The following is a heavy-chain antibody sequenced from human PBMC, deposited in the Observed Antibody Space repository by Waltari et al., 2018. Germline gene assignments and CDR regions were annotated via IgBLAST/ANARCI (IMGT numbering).Heavy chain of an antibody. D-gene: IGHD3-10*01. CDR1: GFTFDDYT. Sequence: EVQLVESGGVVVQPGGSLRLSCAASGFTFDDYTMHWVRQAPGKGLEWVSLISWDGGSTYYADSVKVRFTISRDNSKNSLYLQMNSLRTEDTALYYCAKGSSLWFGEFPDYWGQGTLVTVSS. CDR2: ISWDGGST. J-gene: IGHJ4*02. CDR3: AKGSSLWFGEFPDY. V-gene: IGHV3-43*01.